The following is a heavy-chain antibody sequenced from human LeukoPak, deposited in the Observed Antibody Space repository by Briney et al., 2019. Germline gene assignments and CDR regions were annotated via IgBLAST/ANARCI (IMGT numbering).Heavy chain of an antibody. CDR2: INWNGGST. Sequence: PGGSLRLSCAASGFSFADFTMQWVRQAPGKGLEWVSGINWNGGSTGYADSVKGRFTISRDNAKNSLYLQMNSLRAEDTALYYCAREAAAGNWFDPWGQGTLVTVSS. CDR1: GFSFADFT. CDR3: AREAAAGNWFDP. D-gene: IGHD6-25*01. V-gene: IGHV3-20*04. J-gene: IGHJ5*02.